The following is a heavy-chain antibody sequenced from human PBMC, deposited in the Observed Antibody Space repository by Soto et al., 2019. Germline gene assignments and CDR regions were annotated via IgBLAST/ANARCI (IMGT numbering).Heavy chain of an antibody. V-gene: IGHV1-18*01. D-gene: IGHD6-13*01. CDR1: GGTFSSYG. CDR2: ISAYNGNT. J-gene: IGHJ4*02. CDR3: ARAYSSSWPTHLLGY. Sequence: GASVKVSCKASGGTFSSYGISWVRQAPGQGLEWMGWISAYNGNTNYAQKLQGRVTMTTDTSTSTAYMELRSLRSDDTAVYYCARAYSSSWPTHLLGYWGQGTLVTVSS.